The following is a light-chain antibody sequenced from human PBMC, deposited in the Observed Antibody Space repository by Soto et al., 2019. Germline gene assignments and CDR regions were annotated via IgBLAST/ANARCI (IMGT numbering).Light chain of an antibody. CDR1: SRDVGSYNL. CDR2: EVS. V-gene: IGLV2-23*02. CDR3: CSYAGSSTFPYV. J-gene: IGLJ1*01. Sequence: SALNQASSGFGGPGQSLTISLPVASRDVGSYNLVSWYQQHPGKAPKLMIYEVSKRPSGVSNRFSGSKSGNTASLTISGLQAEDEADYYCCSYAGSSTFPYVFGTGTKV.